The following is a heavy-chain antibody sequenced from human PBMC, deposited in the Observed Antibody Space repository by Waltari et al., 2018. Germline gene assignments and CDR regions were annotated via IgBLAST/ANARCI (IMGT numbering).Heavy chain of an antibody. CDR1: GCSFSPYG. D-gene: IGHD3-3*01. J-gene: IGHJ4*02. V-gene: IGHV3-30*18. Sequence: QVQLVESGGGGVKPGTSVRLSCVGSGCSFSPYGIHWVRQAPGKGLEWVAVMSYDENNNYYADSVKGRFTISRDKSKNTLYLQMNSLRDEDTAVYYCAKDYRRGDRWSGCVDHWGQGTLVTVSS. CDR3: AKDYRRGDRWSGCVDH. CDR2: MSYDENNN.